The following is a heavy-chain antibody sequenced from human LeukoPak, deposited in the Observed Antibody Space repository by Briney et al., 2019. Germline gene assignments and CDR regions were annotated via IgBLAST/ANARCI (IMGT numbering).Heavy chain of an antibody. V-gene: IGHV3-15*01. J-gene: IGHJ4*02. CDR1: GFALSNAW. CDR3: TPLRGASDY. Sequence: PGGSLRLSCAASGFALSNAWMSWVRQAPGKGLEWVGYIKTKTEGGTTDYAAPVKGRFTISRDDSKNTLYLEMNSLKTEDTAVYYCTPLRGASDYWGQGTLVTVSS. CDR2: IKTKTEGGTT. D-gene: IGHD3-10*01.